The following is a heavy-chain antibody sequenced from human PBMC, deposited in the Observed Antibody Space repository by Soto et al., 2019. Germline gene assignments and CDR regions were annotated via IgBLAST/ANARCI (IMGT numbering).Heavy chain of an antibody. V-gene: IGHV3-33*01. CDR1: GFTLNNYG. D-gene: IGHD2-15*01. CDR2: IWYDGLRQ. CDR3: VRESTPPFFDS. J-gene: IGHJ4*02. Sequence: PGGSLRLSCVGSGFTLNNYGVHWVRQAPGKGLEWVALIWYDGLRQTYADSVRGRFTISRDSSTNTIYLQMNSLRAEDTANYFCVRESTPPFFDSWGQGTPGTVS.